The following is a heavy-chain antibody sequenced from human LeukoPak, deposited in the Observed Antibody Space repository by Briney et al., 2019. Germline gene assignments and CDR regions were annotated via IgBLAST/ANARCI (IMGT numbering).Heavy chain of an antibody. Sequence: PSETLSLTCTVSGGSISTYFWTWIRQFPGKGLEWIGYIYYTGTTSYNPSLKSRVTISVDTSKNQFSLSLSSVTAADTAVYYCSRENGAFSPFGYWGQGTLVTVLS. D-gene: IGHD2-8*01. CDR2: IYYTGTT. V-gene: IGHV4-59*01. J-gene: IGHJ4*02. CDR1: GGSISTYF. CDR3: SRENGAFSPFGY.